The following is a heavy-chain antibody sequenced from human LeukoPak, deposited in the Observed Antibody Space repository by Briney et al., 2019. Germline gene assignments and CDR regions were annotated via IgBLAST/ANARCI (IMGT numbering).Heavy chain of an antibody. Sequence: SETLSLTCAVYGGSFSGYYWSWIRQPPGKGLEWIGEINHSGSTNYNPSLKSRVTISVDTSKNQFSLKLSSVTAADTAVYYCARHDGSGWATLAYFDYWGQGTLVTASS. V-gene: IGHV4-34*01. CDR2: INHSGST. J-gene: IGHJ4*02. CDR3: ARHDGSGWATLAYFDY. CDR1: GGSFSGYY. D-gene: IGHD6-19*01.